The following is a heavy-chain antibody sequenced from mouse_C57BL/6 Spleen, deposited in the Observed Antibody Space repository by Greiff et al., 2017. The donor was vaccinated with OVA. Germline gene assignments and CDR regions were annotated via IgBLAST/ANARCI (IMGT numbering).Heavy chain of an antibody. CDR3: ARSTLLGPAWFAY. CDR2: INPGSGGT. V-gene: IGHV1-54*01. D-gene: IGHD2-10*01. J-gene: IGHJ3*01. Sequence: QVQLQQSGAELVRPGTSVKVSCKASGYAFTNYLIEWVKQRPGQGLEWIGVINPGSGGTNYNEKFKGKATLTADKSSSTAYMQLRILTSEDSAVYFCARSTLLGPAWFAYWGQGTLVTVSA. CDR1: GYAFTNYL.